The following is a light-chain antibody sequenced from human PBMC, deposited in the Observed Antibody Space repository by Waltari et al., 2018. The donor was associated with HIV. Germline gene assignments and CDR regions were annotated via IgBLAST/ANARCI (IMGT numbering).Light chain of an antibody. CDR3: QSYDRGLRASV. Sequence: QSVLTQPPSVPGAPGRSVILTCPGNSSKIGDPYDAHGYQQLQGAAPKLLISVNANRPSAVRDRLSFSKSGTSSSLAITGLQAGDGADYYCQSYDRGLRASVFGGGTKRTVL. CDR1: SSKIGDPYD. V-gene: IGLV1-40*01. J-gene: IGLJ3*02. CDR2: VNA.